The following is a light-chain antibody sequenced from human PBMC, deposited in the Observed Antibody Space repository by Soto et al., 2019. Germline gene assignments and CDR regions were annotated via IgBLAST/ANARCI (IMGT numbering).Light chain of an antibody. CDR3: QQYNNWPRT. CDR1: QSVAYN. CDR2: SAS. Sequence: EVVMTQSPATLSVSPGERATLSCRASQSVAYNVAWYPQKPGQAPRLLIYSASTRATGIPTRFSGSGSGTEFTLTISSLQSEDFAVYHCQQYNNWPRTVGQGTKVDIK. V-gene: IGKV3D-15*01. J-gene: IGKJ1*01.